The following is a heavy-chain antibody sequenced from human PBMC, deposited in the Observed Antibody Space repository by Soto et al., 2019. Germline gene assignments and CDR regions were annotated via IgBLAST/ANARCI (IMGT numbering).Heavy chain of an antibody. D-gene: IGHD3-22*01. V-gene: IGHV4-59*01. CDR2: VYYTGST. CDR1: GDSISTFY. J-gene: IGHJ4*02. Sequence: SETLSLTCTVSGDSISTFYWGWMRQSPGKELEWIGYVYYTGSTNYNPSLKSRVTISVDRSKNQLSLKLTSANAADTAVYYCARGRTVRNYADDSSDYFYFFDYWGQGTQVTVPS. CDR3: ARGRTVRNYADDSSDYFYFFDY.